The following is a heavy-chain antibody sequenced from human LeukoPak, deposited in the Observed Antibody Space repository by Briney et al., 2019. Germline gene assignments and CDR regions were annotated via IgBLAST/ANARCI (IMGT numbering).Heavy chain of an antibody. CDR2: ISSSSFKI. CDR3: VRDPSYGSSWYYYMDV. J-gene: IGHJ6*03. Sequence: PAGGSLRLSCAASEFTFVRYAVNWVRQAPGKGLEWVSYISSSSFKIGYADSVKGRFTISRDNSKNSQYLQMDSLRVEDTAVYYCVRDPSYGSSWYYYMDVWGKGTTVTVSS. V-gene: IGHV3-48*04. CDR1: EFTFVRYA. D-gene: IGHD6-13*01.